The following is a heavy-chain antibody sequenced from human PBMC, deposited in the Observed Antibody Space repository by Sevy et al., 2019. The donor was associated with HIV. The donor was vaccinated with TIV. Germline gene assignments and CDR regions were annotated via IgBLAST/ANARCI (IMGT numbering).Heavy chain of an antibody. J-gene: IGHJ6*03. Sequence: GGSLRLSCTGSGFTFGDYAMSWVRQAPGKGLEWVGFIRSTIYGATTAYAASVEGRVGISRDDSRSTVYLQLNSLRTDDSAVYYCTREERELIPYYFYYTDVWGKWTTVTDSS. D-gene: IGHD1-1*01. CDR3: TREERELIPYYFYYTDV. V-gene: IGHV3-49*04. CDR2: IRSTIYGATT. CDR1: GFTFGDYA.